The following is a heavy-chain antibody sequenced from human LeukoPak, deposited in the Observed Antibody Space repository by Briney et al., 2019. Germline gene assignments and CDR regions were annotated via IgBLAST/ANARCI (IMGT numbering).Heavy chain of an antibody. D-gene: IGHD4-17*01. CDR1: GFTFDDYA. Sequence: SLRLSCAASGFTFDDYAMHWVRQAPGKGLEWVSGISWNSGSIGYADSVKGRFTISRDNAKNSLYLQMNSLRAEDTALYYCAKGSVETTVTSLFDYWGQGTLVTVSS. J-gene: IGHJ4*02. CDR2: ISWNSGSI. CDR3: AKGSVETTVTSLFDY. V-gene: IGHV3-9*01.